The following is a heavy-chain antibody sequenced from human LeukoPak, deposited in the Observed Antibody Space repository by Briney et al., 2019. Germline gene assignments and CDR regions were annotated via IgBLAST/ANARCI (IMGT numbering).Heavy chain of an antibody. V-gene: IGHV3-9*01. J-gene: IGHJ4*02. CDR3: AKDMGHSSSGGNFDY. D-gene: IGHD6-6*01. CDR2: ISWNSGSI. Sequence: GGSLRLSCAASGFTFDDYAMHWVRQAPGKGLEWVSGISWNSGSIGYADSVKGRFTISRDNAKNSLYLQMNSLRAEDTALYCCAKDMGHSSSGGNFDYWGQGTLVTVSS. CDR1: GFTFDDYA.